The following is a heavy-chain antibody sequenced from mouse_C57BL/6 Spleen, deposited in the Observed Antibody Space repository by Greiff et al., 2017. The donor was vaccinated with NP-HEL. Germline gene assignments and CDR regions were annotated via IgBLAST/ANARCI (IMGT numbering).Heavy chain of an antibody. CDR2: IYPGDGDT. CDR3: ARCPHYYGSSYGYFDV. Sequence: QVQLQQSGPELVKPGASVKISCKASGYAFSSSWMNWVKQRPGKGLEWIGRIYPGDGDTNYNGKFKGKATLTAAKSSSTASLQLSSLTSEDSAVDFCARCPHYYGSSYGYFDVWGTGTTVTVSS. D-gene: IGHD1-1*01. V-gene: IGHV1-82*01. CDR1: GYAFSSSW. J-gene: IGHJ1*03.